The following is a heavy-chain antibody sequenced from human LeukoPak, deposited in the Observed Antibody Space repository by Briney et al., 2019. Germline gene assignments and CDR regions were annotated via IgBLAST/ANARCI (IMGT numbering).Heavy chain of an antibody. Sequence: SQTLSLTCAISGDSVSSNSATWNWIRQSPSRGLEWLGRTYYRSKWYSDYAVSVKSRITINPDTSKNQFSLQLNSVTPEDTAVYSGAGDPWELLYVFDIWAQGKMVTVSS. J-gene: IGHJ3*02. D-gene: IGHD1-26*01. CDR1: GDSVSSNSAT. CDR3: AGDPWELLYVFDI. V-gene: IGHV6-1*01. CDR2: TYYRSKWYS.